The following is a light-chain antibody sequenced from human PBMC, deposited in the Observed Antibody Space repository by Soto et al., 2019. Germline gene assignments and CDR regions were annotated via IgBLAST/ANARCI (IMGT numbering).Light chain of an antibody. CDR1: SSDVGGYQY. Sequence: QSALTQPASVSGSPGQSITISCTGTSSDVGGYQYVSWYQQHPGKAPKLMIYDVSNRPSGVSNRFSGSKSGNTASLTISGLQAEDEADYYCSSFTSSTTPGFGGGTKLTVL. CDR2: DVS. J-gene: IGLJ2*01. V-gene: IGLV2-14*01. CDR3: SSFTSSTTPG.